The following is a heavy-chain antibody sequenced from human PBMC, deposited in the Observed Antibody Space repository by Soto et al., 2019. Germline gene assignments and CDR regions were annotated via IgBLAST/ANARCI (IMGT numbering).Heavy chain of an antibody. J-gene: IGHJ5*02. Sequence: RRLSFAASGFNFINHWMHWVRQRPAEGLVWVSRITSDGKSKAYAESVKGRFAISRDNAKNTLYLQMNGLTAEDTAVYYCARESGDWPLNWFDPWGQGTLVTVSS. D-gene: IGHD2-21*02. V-gene: IGHV3-74*01. CDR3: ARESGDWPLNWFDP. CDR1: GFNFINHW. CDR2: ITSDGKSK.